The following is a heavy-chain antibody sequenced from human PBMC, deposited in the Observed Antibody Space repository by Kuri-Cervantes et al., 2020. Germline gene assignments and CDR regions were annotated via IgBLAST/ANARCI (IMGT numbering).Heavy chain of an antibody. CDR2: ISYDGSNK. CDR3: ARGGSLGVLDI. Sequence: GESLKISCAASGFTFSSYGMHWVRQAPGKGLEWVAVISYDGSNKYYADSVKGRLTISRDNSKNTLYLQMNSLRAEDTAVYYCARGGSLGVLDIWGQGTMVTVSS. CDR1: GFTFSSYG. J-gene: IGHJ3*02. D-gene: IGHD3-16*01. V-gene: IGHV3-30*03.